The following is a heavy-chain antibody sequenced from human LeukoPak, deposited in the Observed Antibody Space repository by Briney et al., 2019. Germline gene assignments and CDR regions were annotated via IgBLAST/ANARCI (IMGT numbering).Heavy chain of an antibody. CDR2: ISAYNGNT. D-gene: IGHD3-22*01. V-gene: IGHV1-18*01. CDR3: ARAWDYYDSSGYLASDDAFDI. J-gene: IGHJ3*02. Sequence: ASVKVSCKASGYTFTSYGISWVRQAPGQGLEWMGWISAYNGNTNYAQKLQGRVTMTTDTSTSTAYMEPRSLRSDDTAVYYCARAWDYYDSSGYLASDDAFDIWGQGTMVTVSS. CDR1: GYTFTSYG.